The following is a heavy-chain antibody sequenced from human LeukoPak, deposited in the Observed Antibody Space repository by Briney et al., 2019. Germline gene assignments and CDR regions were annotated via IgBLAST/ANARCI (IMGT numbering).Heavy chain of an antibody. D-gene: IGHD2-2*01. Sequence: ASVKVSCKASGYIFTNYAMHWVRQAPGQRPEWMGWINAGNGNTEHSQKLQGRVTITRDTSASTAYMELSSLRSEDTALYYCARESGGYCSSTSCYPYYFDYWGQGTLVTVSS. CDR1: GYIFTNYA. J-gene: IGHJ4*02. CDR2: INAGNGNT. CDR3: ARESGGYCSSTSCYPYYFDY. V-gene: IGHV1-3*01.